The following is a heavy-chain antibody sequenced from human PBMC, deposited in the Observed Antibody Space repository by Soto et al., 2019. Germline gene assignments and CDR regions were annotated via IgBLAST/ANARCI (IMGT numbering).Heavy chain of an antibody. CDR2: ISVSGGST. D-gene: IGHD6-19*01. Sequence: EVQLLESGGGLVQPGGSLRLSCAASGFTFSSYGMTWVRQAPGKGLEWVSAISVSGGSTYYIDSVKGHFTISRDNSKNTVYLQMNSLRAEDTAVYYWAKSGQNGWYYFDYWGQGTLVTVSS. V-gene: IGHV3-23*01. CDR3: AKSGQNGWYYFDY. CDR1: GFTFSSYG. J-gene: IGHJ4*02.